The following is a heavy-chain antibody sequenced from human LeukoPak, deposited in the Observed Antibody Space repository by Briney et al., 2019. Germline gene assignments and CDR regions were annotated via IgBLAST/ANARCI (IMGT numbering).Heavy chain of an antibody. J-gene: IGHJ6*02. CDR2: ISAYNGNT. V-gene: IGHV1-18*01. Sequence: GASVKVSCKASGYTFTSYGISWVRQAPGQGIEWMGWISAYNGNTNYAQKLQGRVTMTTDTSTSTAYMELRSLRSDDTAVYYCARHYGSGSYYFYYGMDVWGQGTTVTVSS. D-gene: IGHD3-10*01. CDR3: ARHYGSGSYYFYYGMDV. CDR1: GYTFTSYG.